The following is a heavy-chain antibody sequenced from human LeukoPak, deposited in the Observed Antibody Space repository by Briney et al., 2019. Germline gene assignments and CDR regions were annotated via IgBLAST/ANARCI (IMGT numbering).Heavy chain of an antibody. CDR1: GGSISSHY. CDR3: ARPGQPTWWVFLNY. CDR2: IHTGGNT. D-gene: IGHD2-15*01. J-gene: IGHJ4*02. V-gene: IGHV4-4*09. Sequence: PSETLSLTCTVSGGSISSHYWSWIRQPPGKGLEWIGYIHTGGNTNYNPSLKSRVSMSVDTSKKQISLRLTSVTAADTAVYYCARPGQPTWWVFLNYWGQGTPVTVSS.